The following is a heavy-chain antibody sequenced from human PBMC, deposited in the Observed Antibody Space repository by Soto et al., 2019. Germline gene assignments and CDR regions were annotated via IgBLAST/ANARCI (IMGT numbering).Heavy chain of an antibody. D-gene: IGHD6-13*01. J-gene: IGHJ4*02. Sequence: QLQLQESGPGLVKPSETLSLTCTVSGGSISSSSYYWGWIRQPPGKGLEWIGNIYYSGDTYYNPSLKSRVTISVDTSKNQCSLKLSSVTAADTAVYYCTRLDSSSWPFDYWGQGTLVTVSS. CDR1: GGSISSSSYY. V-gene: IGHV4-39*01. CDR3: TRLDSSSWPFDY. CDR2: IYYSGDT.